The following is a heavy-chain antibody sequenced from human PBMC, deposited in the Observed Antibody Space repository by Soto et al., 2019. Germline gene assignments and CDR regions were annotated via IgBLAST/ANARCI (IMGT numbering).Heavy chain of an antibody. CDR1: GFTFSDYY. CDR3: ARASIAVATLIYFDY. D-gene: IGHD6-19*01. V-gene: IGHV3-11*01. Sequence: GGSLRLSCAASGFTFSDYYMSWIRQAPGKGLEWVSYISSSGSTIYYADSVKGRFTISRDNAKNSLYLQMNSLRAEDTAVYYCARASIAVATLIYFDYWGQGTLVTVSA. J-gene: IGHJ4*02. CDR2: ISSSGSTI.